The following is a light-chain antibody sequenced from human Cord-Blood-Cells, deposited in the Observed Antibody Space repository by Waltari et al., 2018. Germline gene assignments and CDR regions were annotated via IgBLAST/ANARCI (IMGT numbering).Light chain of an antibody. CDR1: SSDVGSYNL. CDR3: CSYAGSSTFAV. Sequence: QSALTQPASVSGSPGQSITISCTGTSSDVGSYNLVSWYQPHPGKAPKLLIYEVSKRPSGVSNRFSGSKSGNTASLTISGLQAEDEADYYCCSYAGSSTFAVFGGGTQLTVL. J-gene: IGLJ7*01. CDR2: EVS. V-gene: IGLV2-23*02.